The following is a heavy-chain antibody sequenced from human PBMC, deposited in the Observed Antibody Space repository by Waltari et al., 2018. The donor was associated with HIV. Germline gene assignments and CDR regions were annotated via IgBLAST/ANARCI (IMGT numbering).Heavy chain of an antibody. CDR1: GYPFTGSY. D-gene: IGHD4-17*01. V-gene: IGHV1-2*06. Sequence: QVQLVQSGAEVKKPGASVKVSCKASGYPFTGSYMPWVRQAPGQGLEWMGRINPNSGDTNYAQKFQGRVTMTRDTSISTGYLELSRLRSDDTAVYYCARDSIWTTVMTKGPDYWGQGTLVTVSS. CDR2: INPNSGDT. J-gene: IGHJ4*02. CDR3: ARDSIWTTVMTKGPDY.